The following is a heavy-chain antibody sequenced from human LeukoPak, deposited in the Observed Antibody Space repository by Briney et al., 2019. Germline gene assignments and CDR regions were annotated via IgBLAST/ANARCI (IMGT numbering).Heavy chain of an antibody. J-gene: IGHJ4*02. Sequence: GGSLRLSCAASGFTFSSYGMSWVRQAPGKGLEWVSAISGSGGSTYYADSVKGRFTISGDNSKNTLYLQMNSLRAEDTAVYYCAKSWYGSGYQVVDYWGQGTLVTVSS. V-gene: IGHV3-23*01. CDR1: GFTFSSYG. CDR3: AKSWYGSGYQVVDY. D-gene: IGHD3-22*01. CDR2: ISGSGGST.